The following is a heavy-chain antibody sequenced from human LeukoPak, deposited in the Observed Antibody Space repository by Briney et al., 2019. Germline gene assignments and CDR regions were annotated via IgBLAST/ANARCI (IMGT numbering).Heavy chain of an antibody. J-gene: IGHJ3*02. CDR2: IYSGGST. CDR3: AGTYYYDKGAFDI. V-gene: IGHV3-53*01. D-gene: IGHD3-22*01. CDR1: GFTVSSNY. Sequence: PGGSLRLSCAASGFTVSSNYMNWVRQAPGKGLEWVSVIYSGGSTYYADSVKGRFTISRDNSKNTLYLQMNSLRAEDTAVYYCAGTYYYDKGAFDIWGQRTMVTVSS.